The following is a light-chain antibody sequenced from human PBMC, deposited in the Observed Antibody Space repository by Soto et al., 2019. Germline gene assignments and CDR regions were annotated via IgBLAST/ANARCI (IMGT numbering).Light chain of an antibody. J-gene: IGKJ2*01. CDR1: QSVTSSY. V-gene: IGKV3-20*01. CDR2: GAS. Sequence: EIVLTQSPGTLSLSPGERATLSCRASQSVTSSYLAWYQQKSGQAPRLLIFGASSRATGIPDRFSGSGSGTDLTLTISRLEPEDFAVYYCQHYGSSLRAFGQGTKLEIK. CDR3: QHYGSSLRA.